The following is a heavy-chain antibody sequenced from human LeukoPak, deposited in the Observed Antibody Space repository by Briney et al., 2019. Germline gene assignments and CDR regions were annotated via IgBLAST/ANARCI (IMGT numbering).Heavy chain of an antibody. D-gene: IGHD6-13*01. Sequence: PGGSLRLSCAASGFTFSDFYMSWIRQAPGKGLEWISYISSSGSSIYYADSVRGRFTISRDNAKNSLYLQMNTSRAEDTAVYYCARDLSTSSEDWWDYWGQGTLVTVSS. CDR3: ARDLSTSSEDWWDY. J-gene: IGHJ4*02. CDR1: GFTFSDFY. CDR2: ISSSGSSI. V-gene: IGHV3-11*01.